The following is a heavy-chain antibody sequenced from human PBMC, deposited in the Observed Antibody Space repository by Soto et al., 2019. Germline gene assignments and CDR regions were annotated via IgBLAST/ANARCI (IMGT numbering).Heavy chain of an antibody. J-gene: IGHJ4*02. Sequence: EVRLLESGGGLVEPGGSLRLSCVASGFILSSYVTSWVRQAPGKGLEWVSGISAGSGSTHYADSVKGRFTISRDDSKNTLYLQMNILRVEDTALYYCSKGWGDYWGQGTVVTVSS. V-gene: IGHV3-23*01. D-gene: IGHD1-26*01. CDR2: ISAGSGST. CDR3: SKGWGDY. CDR1: GFILSSYV.